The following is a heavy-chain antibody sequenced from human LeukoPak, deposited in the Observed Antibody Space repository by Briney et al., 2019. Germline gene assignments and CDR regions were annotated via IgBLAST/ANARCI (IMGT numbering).Heavy chain of an antibody. CDR1: GGSFNFYY. D-gene: IGHD5-12*01. J-gene: IGHJ3*02. CDR2: ISHSGST. CDR3: AGSYRYSGSDYFGYDPFDS. V-gene: IGHV4-34*01. Sequence: PSETLSLTCAVFGGSFNFYYWSWIRQPPGKGLEWIGEISHSGSTNYNPSLKSRVTISANTAKNQFSLKVTSVTAADTAVYFCAGSYRYSGSDYFGYDPFDSWGQGTTVTVSS.